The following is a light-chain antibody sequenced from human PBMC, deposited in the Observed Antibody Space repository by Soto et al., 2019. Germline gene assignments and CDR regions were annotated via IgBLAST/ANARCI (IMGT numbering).Light chain of an antibody. J-gene: IGKJ1*01. Sequence: EIVMTQSPATLSVSPGERATLSCRASQSVSSNLAWYQQKPGQAPRLLIYGASTRATGIPARFSGSGSGTEFTLTISSLQSEDVAVYYCQQYNSLPSWTFGQGTKVDIK. CDR2: GAS. CDR3: QQYNSLPSWT. V-gene: IGKV3-15*01. CDR1: QSVSSN.